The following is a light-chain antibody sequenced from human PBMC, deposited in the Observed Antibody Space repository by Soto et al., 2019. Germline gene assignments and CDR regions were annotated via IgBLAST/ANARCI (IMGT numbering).Light chain of an antibody. CDR3: QQYNDSPWT. CDR1: QSISSW. J-gene: IGKJ1*01. V-gene: IGKV1-5*01. CDR2: DAS. Sequence: DIQMTQSPSTLSASVGDRVTITCRASQSISSWLAWYQQKPGKAPKLLIYDASSLESGVPSRFSCSGSGTEFSLTISSLQPDDFATYYCQQYNDSPWTFGQGTKVEIK.